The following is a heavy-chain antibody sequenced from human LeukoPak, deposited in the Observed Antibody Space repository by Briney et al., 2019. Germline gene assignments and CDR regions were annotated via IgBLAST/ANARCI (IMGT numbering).Heavy chain of an antibody. CDR2: IYTSGST. CDR3: ARGHIGGYEPPGGDWFDP. D-gene: IGHD5-12*01. V-gene: IGHV4-61*02. J-gene: IGHJ5*02. CDR1: GGSISSGSYY. Sequence: PPQTLSLTCTVSGGSISSGSYYWSWIRQPAGKGLEWIGRIYTSGSTNYNPSLKSRVTISVDTSKNQFSLKLSSVTAADTAVYYCARGHIGGYEPPGGDWFDPWGQGTLVTVSS.